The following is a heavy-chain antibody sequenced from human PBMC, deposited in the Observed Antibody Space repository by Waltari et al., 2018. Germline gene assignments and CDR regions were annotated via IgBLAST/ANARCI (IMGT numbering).Heavy chain of an antibody. D-gene: IGHD3-16*02. V-gene: IGHV5-51*01. CDR1: GYSFTSYW. CDR2: IYPGDSDT. Sequence: EVQLVQSGAEVKKPGESLTISCKGSGYSFTSYWLGWVRQMPGKGLEWMGIIYPGDSDTRYSPSFQGQVTISADKSISTAYLQWSSLKASDTAMYYCARHGDDYVWGSYRYSFDYWGQGTLVTVSS. CDR3: ARHGDDYVWGSYRYSFDY. J-gene: IGHJ4*02.